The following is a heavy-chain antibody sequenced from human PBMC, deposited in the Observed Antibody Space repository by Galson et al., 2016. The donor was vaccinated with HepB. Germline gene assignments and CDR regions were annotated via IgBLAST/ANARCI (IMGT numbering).Heavy chain of an antibody. J-gene: IGHJ1*01. CDR2: INSDGSST. CDR3: AVRYSSIWYFQH. V-gene: IGHV3-74*01. Sequence: SLRLSCAASGFTFSRYWMHWVRQAPGEGLVWVSRINSDGSSTGFADSVKGRFTISRDNAKNTLYLQMSSLRAEDTAIYYCAVRYSSIWYFQHWGRGTLVSVSS. D-gene: IGHD6-13*01. CDR1: GFTFSRYW.